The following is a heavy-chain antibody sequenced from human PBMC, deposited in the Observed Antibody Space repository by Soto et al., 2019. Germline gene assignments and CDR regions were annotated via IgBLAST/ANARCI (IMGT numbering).Heavy chain of an antibody. CDR2: ISAYNGNT. D-gene: IGHD3-10*01. V-gene: IGHV1-18*01. CDR3: ARGRLWFGDPDAVDI. Sequence: QLQLVQSGAEVKKPGASVKVSCKASGYTFTSYGISWVRQAPGQGLEWMGWISAYNGNTNYAQKLQGRVTMTTDTSTSTAYGELRSRRSDDTAVYYGARGRLWFGDPDAVDIWGQGTMVTVSS. CDR1: GYTFTSYG. J-gene: IGHJ3*02.